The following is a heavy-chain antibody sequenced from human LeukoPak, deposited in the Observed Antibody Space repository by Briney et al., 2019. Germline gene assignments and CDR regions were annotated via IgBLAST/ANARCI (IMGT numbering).Heavy chain of an antibody. CDR3: ARDGGNNSWYGMDV. Sequence: PGGSLRLSCAASGFTVSSNYMSWVRQAPGKGLEWVSIIYRAGSTFYADSVEGRFTISRDNSKNTLYLQMNSLRVEDTAIYYCARDGGNNSWYGMDVWGQGTTVTVSS. V-gene: IGHV3-66*01. D-gene: IGHD4-23*01. CDR1: GFTVSSNY. CDR2: IYRAGST. J-gene: IGHJ6*02.